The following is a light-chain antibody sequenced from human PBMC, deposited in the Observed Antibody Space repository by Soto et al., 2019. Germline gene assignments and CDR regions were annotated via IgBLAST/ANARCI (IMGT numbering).Light chain of an antibody. V-gene: IGLV2-14*01. Sequence: SVLTQPASVSGSPGQSITISCTGTSSDVGGYNYVSWYQQHPGKAPKLMIYDVSNRPSGVSNRFSGSKSGNTASLTISGLQAEEEADYYCSSYTSSSTRVFGTGTKVTVL. CDR3: SSYTSSSTRV. J-gene: IGLJ1*01. CDR1: SSDVGGYNY. CDR2: DVS.